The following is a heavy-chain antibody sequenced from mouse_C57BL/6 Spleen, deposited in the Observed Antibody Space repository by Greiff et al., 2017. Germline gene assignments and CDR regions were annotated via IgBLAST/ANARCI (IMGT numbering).Heavy chain of an antibody. J-gene: IGHJ4*01. CDR3: ARWSYGNSSYYAMDY. V-gene: IGHV1-53*01. CDR2: INPSNGGT. D-gene: IGHD2-1*01. Sequence: QVQLQQPGTELVKPGASVKLSCKASGYTFTSYWMHWVKQRPGQGLEWIGNINPSNGGTNYNEKFKSKATLTVDKSSSTAYMQLSSLTSEDSAVYECARWSYGNSSYYAMDYWGQGTSVTVSS. CDR1: GYTFTSYW.